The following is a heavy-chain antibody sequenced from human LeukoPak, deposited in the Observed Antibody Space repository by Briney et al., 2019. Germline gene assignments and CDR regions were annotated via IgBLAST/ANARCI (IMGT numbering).Heavy chain of an antibody. CDR1: RGTFSSYA. CDR2: IIPILGIA. Sequence: ASVKVSCKASRGTFSSYAISWVRQAPGQGVEWMGRIIPILGIANYAQKFQGRVTITADKSTSTAYMELSRLRSEDTDVYYCASRSVHTSSSYGMDVWGQGTTVTVSS. CDR3: ASRSVHTSSSYGMDV. J-gene: IGHJ6*02. D-gene: IGHD6-13*01. V-gene: IGHV1-69*04.